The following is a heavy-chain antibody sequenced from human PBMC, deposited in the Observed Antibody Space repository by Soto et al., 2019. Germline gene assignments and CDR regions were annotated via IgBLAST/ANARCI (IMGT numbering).Heavy chain of an antibody. CDR3: ARDPSSGYYYYGMDV. V-gene: IGHV1-69*13. J-gene: IGHJ6*02. D-gene: IGHD6-6*01. Sequence: GASVKVSCKASGGTFSSHAMNWVRQAPGQGLEWMGGTIPMFGAANYAQKFQGRVTITADESTSTAYMELSSLRSEDTAVYYCARDPSSGYYYYGMDVWGQGTTVTVSS. CDR2: TIPMFGAA. CDR1: GGTFSSHA.